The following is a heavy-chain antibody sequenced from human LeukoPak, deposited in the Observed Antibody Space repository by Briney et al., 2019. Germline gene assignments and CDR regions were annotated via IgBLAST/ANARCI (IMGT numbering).Heavy chain of an antibody. CDR2: INHSGST. CDR3: ARFVDTWFDY. J-gene: IGHJ4*02. D-gene: IGHD5-18*01. CDR1: GGSFSAYY. Sequence: PSETLSLTCPVYGGSFSAYYWNWIRQPPGKGLEWIGEINHSGSTNYNPSLKSRVTISVDTSKNHFSLKLTSVTAADTAVYYCARFVDTWFDYWGQGTLVTVSS. V-gene: IGHV4-34*01.